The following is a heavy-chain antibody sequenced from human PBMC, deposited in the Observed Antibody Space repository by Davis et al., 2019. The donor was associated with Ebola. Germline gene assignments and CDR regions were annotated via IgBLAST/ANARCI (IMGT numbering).Heavy chain of an antibody. J-gene: IGHJ6*02. V-gene: IGHV4-59*08. CDR2: IYYSGST. CDR3: ARRGTNYYYYGMDV. Sequence: MPGGSLRLSCTVSGGSISSYYWSWIRQPPGKGLEWIGYIYYSGSTNYNPTLKSRVTISVDTSKNQFSLKLSSVTAADTAVYYGARRGTNYYYYGMDVWGQGTTVTVSS. CDR1: GGSISSYY. D-gene: IGHD1-1*01.